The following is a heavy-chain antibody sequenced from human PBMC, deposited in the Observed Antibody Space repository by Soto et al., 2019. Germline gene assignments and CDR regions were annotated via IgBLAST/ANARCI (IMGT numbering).Heavy chain of an antibody. CDR2: ISYDGSNK. Sequence: PGGSLRLSCAASGFTFSSYAMHWVRQAPGKGLEWVAVISYDGSNKYYADSVKGRFTISRDNSKNTLYLQMNSLRAEDTAVYYCARRSRGSSWYYYYGMDVWGQGTTVTVSS. J-gene: IGHJ6*02. V-gene: IGHV3-30-3*01. CDR1: GFTFSSYA. D-gene: IGHD6-13*01. CDR3: ARRSRGSSWYYYYGMDV.